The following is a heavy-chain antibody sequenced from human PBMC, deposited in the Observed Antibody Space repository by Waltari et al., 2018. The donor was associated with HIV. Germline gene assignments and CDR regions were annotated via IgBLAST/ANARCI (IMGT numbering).Heavy chain of an antibody. CDR1: GASMRSKNYY. D-gene: IGHD3-9*01. J-gene: IGHJ1*01. Sequence: LQLKESGTGLVHPPHTLSLPFAVSGASMRSKNYYWAWIRQSPAERQEWMATIYYTVDTYFVPSLNNRTSTSMDSSKTLPTLRLASVTAADTAIYYCARQHAYTSDWFSQASFYNYWGPATLVTVSS. CDR3: ARQHAYTSDWFSQASFYNY. CDR2: IYYTVDT. V-gene: IGHV4-39*01.